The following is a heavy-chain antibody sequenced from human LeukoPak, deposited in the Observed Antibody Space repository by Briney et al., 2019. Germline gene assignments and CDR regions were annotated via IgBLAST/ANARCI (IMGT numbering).Heavy chain of an antibody. CDR2: IYYSGST. CDR3: ARVRLWFGEXXYXXXXXY. Sequence: SETLSLTCTVSGGSISSYYWSWIRQPPGKGLERIGYIYYSGSTNYNPSLKSRVTISVDTSKNQFSLKLSSVTAADTAVYYCARVRLWFGEXXYXXXXXYWGXXXLXTVSS. V-gene: IGHV4-59*01. J-gene: IGHJ4*02. CDR1: GGSISSYY. D-gene: IGHD3-10*01.